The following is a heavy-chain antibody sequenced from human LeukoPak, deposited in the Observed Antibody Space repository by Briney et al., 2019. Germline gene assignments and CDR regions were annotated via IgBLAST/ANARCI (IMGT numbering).Heavy chain of an antibody. Sequence: GGSLRLSCAASGFTFNSNGVHWVRQAPGKGLEWVALLSNDGGRGWYADAVKGRFTISRDNSKNTLYLQMNSLRPEDTAVYYCAKDGASTWYGDFGFWGQGTLVTVSS. J-gene: IGHJ4*02. CDR2: LSNDGGRG. CDR1: GFTFNSNG. V-gene: IGHV3-30*18. D-gene: IGHD6-13*01. CDR3: AKDGASTWYGDFGF.